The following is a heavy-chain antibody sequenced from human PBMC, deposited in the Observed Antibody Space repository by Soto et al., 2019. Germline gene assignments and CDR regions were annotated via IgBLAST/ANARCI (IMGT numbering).Heavy chain of an antibody. V-gene: IGHV4-59*01. CDR2: ILYTGYT. Sequence: PSETLSLTGTVSGGSISDYYCSWIRQPPGKGLEWIAYILYTGYTNYNPSLKSRITISIDTSRNQFSLRLSSVTAADTAVYYCAIERGEWLGDVLPHGWFDPWGQGTLVTVSS. CDR1: GGSISDYY. J-gene: IGHJ5*02. CDR3: AIERGEWLGDVLPHGWFDP. D-gene: IGHD3-10*01.